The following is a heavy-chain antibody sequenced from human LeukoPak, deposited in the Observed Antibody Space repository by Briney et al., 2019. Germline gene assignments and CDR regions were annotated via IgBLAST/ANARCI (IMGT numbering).Heavy chain of an antibody. CDR2: IDHGGST. D-gene: IGHD6-19*01. V-gene: IGHV4-34*01. CDR3: ARVMYNSGWYNWFDP. CDR1: GDSFSIYY. Sequence: SETLSLTCAVYGDSFSIYYWTWLRQPPGKGLEWIGEIDHGGSTNYNPSLKSRVTISLDTSKNQFSLKLGSVTAADTAVYYCARVMYNSGWYNWFDPWGLGTLVTVSS. J-gene: IGHJ5*02.